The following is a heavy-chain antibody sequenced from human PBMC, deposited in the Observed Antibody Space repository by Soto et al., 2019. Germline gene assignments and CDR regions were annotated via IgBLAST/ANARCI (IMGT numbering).Heavy chain of an antibody. CDR1: GYSFTSYW. D-gene: IGHD6-13*01. CDR3: ARAGIAAAGTAYYYGMDV. Sequence: PGESLKISCKGSGYSFTSYWIGWVRQMPGKGLEWMGIIYPGDSDTRYSPSFQGQVTISADKSISTAYLQWSSLKASDTAMYYCARAGIAAAGTAYYYGMDVWGQGTTVTVS. CDR2: IYPGDSDT. J-gene: IGHJ6*02. V-gene: IGHV5-51*01.